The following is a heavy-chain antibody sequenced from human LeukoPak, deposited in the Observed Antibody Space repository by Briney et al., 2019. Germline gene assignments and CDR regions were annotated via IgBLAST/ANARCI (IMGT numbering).Heavy chain of an antibody. CDR3: ARHLSYGSGSYYNFGY. Sequence: GGSLRLSCAASGFTFSSYEMNWVRQAPGKGLEWVSYISSSGTTIYYADSVKGRFTISRDNAKDSPYLQMNSLRAEDTAVYYCARHLSYGSGSYYNFGYWGQGTLVTVSS. J-gene: IGHJ4*02. CDR2: ISSSGTTI. V-gene: IGHV3-48*03. D-gene: IGHD3-10*01. CDR1: GFTFSSYE.